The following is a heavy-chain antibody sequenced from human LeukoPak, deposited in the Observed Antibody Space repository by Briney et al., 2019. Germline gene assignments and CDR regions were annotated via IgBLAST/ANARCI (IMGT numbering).Heavy chain of an antibody. J-gene: IGHJ3*02. V-gene: IGHV4-4*07. CDR3: ARDLFGDRRSDDAFDI. CDR1: GGSISSYY. Sequence: PSETLSLTCTVSGGSISSYYWSWIRQLAGKGLEWIGRIYTSGSTNYNPSLKSRVTMSVDTSKNQFSLKLSSVTAADTAVHYCARDLFGDRRSDDAFDIWGQGTMVTVSS. CDR2: IYTSGST. D-gene: IGHD2-21*01.